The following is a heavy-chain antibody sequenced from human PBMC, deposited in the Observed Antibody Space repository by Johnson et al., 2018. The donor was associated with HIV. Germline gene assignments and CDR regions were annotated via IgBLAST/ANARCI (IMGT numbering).Heavy chain of an antibody. CDR3: TTDGWELLHFRAKTPDAFDI. CDR2: IWYDGSNK. J-gene: IGHJ3*02. V-gene: IGHV3-33*01. CDR1: GFTFSSYG. Sequence: QVQLVESGGGVVQPGRSLRLSCAASGFTFSSYGMHWVRQAPGKGLEWVAVIWYDGSNKYYGDSVKGRFTISRDDSKNTLYLQMNSLKTEDTAVYYCTTDGWELLHFRAKTPDAFDIWGQGTMVTVSS. D-gene: IGHD1-26*01.